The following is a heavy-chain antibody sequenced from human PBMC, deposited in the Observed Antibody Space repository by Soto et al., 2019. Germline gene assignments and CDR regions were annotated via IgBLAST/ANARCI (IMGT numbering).Heavy chain of an antibody. D-gene: IGHD1-1*01. CDR3: ARRFERWNVKYGMNV. CDR2: IYPGDSDT. V-gene: IGHV5-51*01. CDR1: GNSFTSYW. J-gene: IGHJ6*02. Sequence: PGESLKISCKGSGNSFTSYWIGWVRQMPGKGLEWMGIIYPGDSDTRYSPSFQGQVTISADKSISTAYLQWSSLKASDTAMYYCARRFERWNVKYGMNVWGQGITVTVSS.